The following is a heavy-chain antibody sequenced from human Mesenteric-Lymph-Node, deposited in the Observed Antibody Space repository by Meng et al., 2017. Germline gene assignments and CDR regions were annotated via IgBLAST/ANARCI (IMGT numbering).Heavy chain of an antibody. J-gene: IGHJ4*02. V-gene: IGHV4-4*02. Sequence: VLLRGSCAGLYTPSGNLFIPCALSGVHISSSNLWSWVSQPPGKVLEWIGEIYQSGSTNYNPSLKSRVTISVDKSKNQFSLNLSSVTAADTAVYYCARVGQWLPIDYWGQGTLVTVSS. CDR1: GVHISSSNL. CDR2: IYQSGST. D-gene: IGHD6-19*01. CDR3: ARVGQWLPIDY.